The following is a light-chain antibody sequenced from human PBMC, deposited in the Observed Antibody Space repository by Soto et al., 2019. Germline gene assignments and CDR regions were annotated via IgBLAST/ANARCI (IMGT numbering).Light chain of an antibody. Sequence: QSALTQPASVSGSPGQSITISCTGTSSDVGGYNYVSWYQQHPGKAPKLMIYDVSNRPSGVSNRFSGSKSGYTASLTISGLHAEAEADYYCSSYTSSSTLVVFGGGTNLTVL. J-gene: IGLJ2*01. CDR1: SSDVGGYNY. CDR3: SSYTSSSTLVV. V-gene: IGLV2-14*01. CDR2: DVS.